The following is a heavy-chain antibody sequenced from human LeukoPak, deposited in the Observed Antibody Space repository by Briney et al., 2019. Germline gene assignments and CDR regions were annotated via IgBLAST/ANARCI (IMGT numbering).Heavy chain of an antibody. V-gene: IGHV4-4*07. J-gene: IGHJ6*02. CDR1: GGSISSYY. CDR3: ARDGGTVTDYYYYYYGMDV. CDR2: IYTSGST. D-gene: IGHD4-17*01. Sequence: SETLSLTCTVSGGSISSYYWSWLRQPAGKGLEWIGRIYTSGSTNYNPSLKRRVTMSVDTSKNQFSLNLSSVTAADTAVYYCARDGGTVTDYYYYYYGMDVWGQGTTVTVSS.